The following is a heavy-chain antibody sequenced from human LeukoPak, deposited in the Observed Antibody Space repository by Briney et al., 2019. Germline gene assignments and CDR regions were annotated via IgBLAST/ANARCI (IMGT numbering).Heavy chain of an antibody. Sequence: GGSLRLSCAASGFTFDNYGMHWVRQAPGKGLEWVAIISYDGSDKYYADSVKGRFTISRDNSKNTLYLQMNSLRAEDTAVYYCAGSRGTFDYWGQGTLVTVSS. J-gene: IGHJ4*02. V-gene: IGHV3-30*03. CDR1: GFTFDNYG. D-gene: IGHD2-15*01. CDR2: ISYDGSDK. CDR3: AGSRGTFDY.